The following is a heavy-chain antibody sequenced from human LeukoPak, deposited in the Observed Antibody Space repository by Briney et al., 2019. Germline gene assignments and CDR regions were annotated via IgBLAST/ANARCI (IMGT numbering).Heavy chain of an antibody. J-gene: IGHJ4*02. CDR2: ISYDGSNK. V-gene: IGHV3-30*18. CDR3: AKGSTWELLLGFNPDY. D-gene: IGHD1-26*01. CDR1: GFTFSSCG. Sequence: PGRSLRLSCAASGFTFSSCGMHWVRQAPGKGLEWVAVISYDGSNKYYADSVKGRFTISRDNSKNTLYLQMNSLRAEDTAVYYCAKGSTWELLLGFNPDYWGQGTLVTVSS.